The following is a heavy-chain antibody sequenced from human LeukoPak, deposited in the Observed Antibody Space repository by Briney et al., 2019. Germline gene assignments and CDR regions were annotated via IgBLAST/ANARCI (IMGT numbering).Heavy chain of an antibody. CDR2: IRYDGSNK. D-gene: IGHD6-19*01. CDR3: AKDHVEAVAGRIFDY. J-gene: IGHJ4*02. Sequence: GGSLRLSCAASGFTFSSYGMHWVRQAPGKGLEWVAFIRYDGSNKYYADSVRGRFTISRDNSKNTLYLQMNSLRAEDTAVYYCAKDHVEAVAGRIFDYWGQGTLVTVSS. V-gene: IGHV3-30*02. CDR1: GFTFSSYG.